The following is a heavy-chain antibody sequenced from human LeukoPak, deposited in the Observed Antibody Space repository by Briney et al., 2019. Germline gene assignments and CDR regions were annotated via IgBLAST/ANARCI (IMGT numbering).Heavy chain of an antibody. CDR1: GFTVSSNY. J-gene: IGHJ4*02. D-gene: IGHD1-26*01. CDR2: IYSGGST. Sequence: GGSLRLSCAASGFTVSSNYMSWVRQAPGKGLEWVSVIYSGGSTYYADSVKGRFTISRDNSKNTLYLQMNSLRAEDTAVYYCARGTLSGSYRLFDYWGQGTLVTVSS. CDR3: ARGTLSGSYRLFDY. V-gene: IGHV3-53*01.